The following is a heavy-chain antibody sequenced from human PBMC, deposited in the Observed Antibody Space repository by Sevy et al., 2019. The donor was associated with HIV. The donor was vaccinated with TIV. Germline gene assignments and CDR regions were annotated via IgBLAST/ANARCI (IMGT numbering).Heavy chain of an antibody. J-gene: IGHJ4*02. Sequence: GGSLRLSCAVSGFTFSSFWMSWVRQAPGKGLEWVANIKQDGSEKYYVDSVKGRFTISRENAKNSLYLQMNSLRAEDAAMYYCAKQANWAPDYWGQGTLVTVSS. CDR1: GFTFSSFW. V-gene: IGHV3-7*01. CDR3: AKQANWAPDY. CDR2: IKQDGSEK. D-gene: IGHD3-16*01.